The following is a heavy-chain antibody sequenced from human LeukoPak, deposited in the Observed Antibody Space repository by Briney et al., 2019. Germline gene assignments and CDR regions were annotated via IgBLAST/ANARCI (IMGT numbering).Heavy chain of an antibody. J-gene: IGHJ4*02. V-gene: IGHV3-30*02. D-gene: IGHD3-9*01. CDR1: GFTFSHYG. Sequence: PGGSLRLSCAASGFTFSHYGMHWVRQAPGKGLEWVAFIPYDGGNKYYADSVKGRFTISRDNSKNTLYLQMNSLRAEDTAVYYCATPKQNFLRYFDWLLDYWGQGTLVTVSS. CDR3: ATPKQNFLRYFDWLLDY. CDR2: IPYDGGNK.